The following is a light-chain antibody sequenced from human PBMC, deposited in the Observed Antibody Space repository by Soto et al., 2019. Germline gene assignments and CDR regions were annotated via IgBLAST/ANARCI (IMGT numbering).Light chain of an antibody. CDR1: QSVRSN. CDR3: QQYNNWPPGT. CDR2: GAS. J-gene: IGKJ1*01. Sequence: EIVMTQSPATLSVSPGERATLSCRASQSVRSNLAWYQHKPGQAPRLLIYGASTRVTGIPARFSGSGSGTEFTLTISSLQSEDFAVYYCQQYNNWPPGTFGQGTKVEIK. V-gene: IGKV3-15*01.